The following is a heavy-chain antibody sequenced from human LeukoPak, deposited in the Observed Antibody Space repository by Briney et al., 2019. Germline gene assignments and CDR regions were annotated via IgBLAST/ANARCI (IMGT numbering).Heavy chain of an antibody. CDR1: GFTFDDYA. Sequence: PGGSLRLSCAASGFTFDDYAMHWVRQAPGKGLEWVSGISWNSGSIGYADSVKGQFTISRDNAKDSLYLQMNSLRAEDTALYYCAPGPLFDYWGQGTLVTVSS. CDR2: ISWNSGSI. V-gene: IGHV3-9*01. CDR3: APGPLFDY. J-gene: IGHJ4*02.